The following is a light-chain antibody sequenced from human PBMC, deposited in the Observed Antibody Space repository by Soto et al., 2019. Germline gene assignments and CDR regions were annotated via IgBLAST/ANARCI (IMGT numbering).Light chain of an antibody. V-gene: IGLV2-11*01. CDR2: DVS. Sequence: QSALAQPRSVSGSPGQSVAISCTGTSSDIGGYNYVSWFQQHPGKAPKLMIYDVSTWPSGVPDRFSGFKSGNTASLTISGLQAEDDADYYCCSYAGTYTYVFGTGTKVTVL. CDR3: CSYAGTYTYV. CDR1: SSDIGGYNY. J-gene: IGLJ1*01.